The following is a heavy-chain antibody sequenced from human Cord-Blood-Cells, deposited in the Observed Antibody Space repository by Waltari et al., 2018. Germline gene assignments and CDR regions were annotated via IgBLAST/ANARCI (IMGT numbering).Heavy chain of an antibody. CDR2: INHSGST. CDR3: ARGLYNWNDAPFDY. J-gene: IGHJ4*02. CDR1: GGSFGGYY. Sequence: QWQLQPWGAGLLKPSETLSLPCAFYGGSFGGYYWTWISPPPGKGLEWIGEINHSGSTNYDPSLKSRVTISVDTSKNQFSLKLSSVTAADTAVYYCARGLYNWNDAPFDYWGQGTLVTVSS. V-gene: IGHV4-34*01. D-gene: IGHD1-20*01.